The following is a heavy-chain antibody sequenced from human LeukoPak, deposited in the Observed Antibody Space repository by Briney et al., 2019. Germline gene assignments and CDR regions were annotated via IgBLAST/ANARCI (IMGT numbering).Heavy chain of an antibody. V-gene: IGHV4-39*07. CDR2: IYHSGST. J-gene: IGHJ4*02. Sequence: SETLSLTCTVSGGSISSSSYYWGWIRQPPGKGLEWIGNIYHSGSTYYNPSLKSRVTMSIDTSKNQFSLKLRSVTAADTAVYYCARLYGNYQNYFDYWGQGTLVTVSS. CDR3: ARLYGNYQNYFDY. D-gene: IGHD1-7*01. CDR1: GGSISSSSYY.